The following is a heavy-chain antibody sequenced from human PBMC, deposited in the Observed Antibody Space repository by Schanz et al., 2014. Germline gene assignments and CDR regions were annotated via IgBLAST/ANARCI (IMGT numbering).Heavy chain of an antibody. CDR1: GYTLTAYY. J-gene: IGHJ5*02. Sequence: QVQLVQSGAEVKKPGASVKVSCKASGYTLTAYYMHWVRQAPGQGLEWMGWINPDSGGTNYAQKFQGRVTMTRDMSINTAYMELSRLRSEDTAIYYCARGNTIFGVVILGWLDPWGQGTLVTVSS. CDR2: INPDSGGT. CDR3: ARGNTIFGVVILGWLDP. D-gene: IGHD3-3*01. V-gene: IGHV1-2*02.